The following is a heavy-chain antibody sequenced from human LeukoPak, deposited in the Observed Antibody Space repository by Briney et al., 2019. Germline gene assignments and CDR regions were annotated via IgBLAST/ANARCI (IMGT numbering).Heavy chain of an antibody. CDR3: AKSLARHTLTAHDAFDI. V-gene: IGHV3-23*01. D-gene: IGHD3-9*01. CDR2: ISGSGGGT. Sequence: GGSLRLSCAASGFTFSSDAMNWVRQAPGKGLEWVSAISGSGGGTYYADSVKGRFTISRDNSKNTLYLQMNSLRAADTAVYYCAKSLARHTLTAHDAFDIWGQGTMVTVSS. J-gene: IGHJ3*02. CDR1: GFTFSSDA.